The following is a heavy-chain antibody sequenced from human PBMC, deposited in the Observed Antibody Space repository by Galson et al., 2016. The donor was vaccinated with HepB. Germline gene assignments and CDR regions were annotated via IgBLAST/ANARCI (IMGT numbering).Heavy chain of an antibody. CDR2: ISGSGNSI. Sequence: SLRLSCAASGLTLSSYAVTWVRQAPGKGLERVSTISGSGNSILYGDSGKGRFTISRDNSKNIVYLQMNSLRAEDTALYYCAKDPNGDYIGAYDSWGQGTLVTVSS. J-gene: IGHJ4*02. V-gene: IGHV3-23*01. CDR1: GLTLSSYA. CDR3: AKDPNGDYIGAYDS. D-gene: IGHD4-17*01.